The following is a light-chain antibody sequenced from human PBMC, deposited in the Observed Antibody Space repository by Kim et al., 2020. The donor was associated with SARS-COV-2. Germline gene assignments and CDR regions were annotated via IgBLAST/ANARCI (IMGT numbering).Light chain of an antibody. CDR1: QSVRTK. CDR3: QQYDNWPPIT. CDR2: GAS. V-gene: IGKV3D-15*01. Sequence: SPGERATLSCRASQSVRTKLAWYQQNPGQAPRLLIYGASTRATGIPARFSGSGSGTDFTLTISSLQSEDFAVYFCQQYDNWPPITFGQGTRLEIK. J-gene: IGKJ5*01.